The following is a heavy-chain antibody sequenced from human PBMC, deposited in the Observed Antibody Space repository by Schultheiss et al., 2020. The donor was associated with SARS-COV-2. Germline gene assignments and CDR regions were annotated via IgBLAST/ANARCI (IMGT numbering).Heavy chain of an antibody. CDR2: IIPIFGKA. V-gene: IGHV1-69*06. D-gene: IGHD5-18*01. Sequence: SVKVSCKASGGTFSSYAISWVRQAPGQGLEWMGGIIPIFGKANYAQKFQGRVTITADKSTSTAYMELSSLRSEDTAVYYCARGNVDTAMVTPNYFDYWGQGTLVTVSS. J-gene: IGHJ4*02. CDR3: ARGNVDTAMVTPNYFDY. CDR1: GGTFSSYA.